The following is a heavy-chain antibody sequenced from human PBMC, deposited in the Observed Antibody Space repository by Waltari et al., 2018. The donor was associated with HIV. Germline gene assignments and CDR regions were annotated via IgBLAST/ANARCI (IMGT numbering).Heavy chain of an antibody. Sequence: QVQLVQSGAEVKKPGASVKVSCKAFGYTFTSYDINWVRQATGQGLEWMGWKNPYSGNTGYAKECQGRVTMTRKTSITTAYMELSGLRSEDTAVYYCARRASSWYENRENYFYGMDVWGQGTTVTVSS. CDR1: GYTFTSYD. CDR3: ARRASSWYENRENYFYGMDV. D-gene: IGHD6-13*01. J-gene: IGHJ6*02. CDR2: KNPYSGNT. V-gene: IGHV1-8*01.